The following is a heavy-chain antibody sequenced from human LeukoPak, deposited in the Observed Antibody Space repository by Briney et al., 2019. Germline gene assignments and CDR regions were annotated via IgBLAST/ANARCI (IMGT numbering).Heavy chain of an antibody. J-gene: IGHJ4*02. D-gene: IGHD4-23*01. V-gene: IGHV1-2*02. CDR1: GYTFTGYY. Sequence: ASVKVSCKTSGYTFTGYYIHCVRQAPGQGLEWMGWINPDSGGTNYAQKFQGRVTMTRDTSISTAYMELSRLTSDDTAVYYCGRAGGNSAAFAFDYWGQGTLVTVSS. CDR2: INPDSGGT. CDR3: GRAGGNSAAFAFDY.